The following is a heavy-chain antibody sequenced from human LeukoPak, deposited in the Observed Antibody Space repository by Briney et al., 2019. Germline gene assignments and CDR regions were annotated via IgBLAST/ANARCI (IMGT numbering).Heavy chain of an antibody. CDR2: ITFDGSNK. CDR3: SKDGHDGSEYKYGPYYFDY. D-gene: IGHD3-22*01. CDR1: VFTSRGFG. V-gene: IGHV3-30*02. J-gene: IGHJ4*02. Sequence: GGSLRLSCTASVFTSRGFGMHWVRQAPGKGLEWVAFITFDGSNKYYADSVKGRFTISRDNSQNSLNLQMSSLSSEDTAVYYCSKDGHDGSEYKYGPYYFDYWGQGTLVTVSS.